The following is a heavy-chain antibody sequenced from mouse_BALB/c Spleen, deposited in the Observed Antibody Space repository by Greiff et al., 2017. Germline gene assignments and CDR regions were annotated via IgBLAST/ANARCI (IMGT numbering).Heavy chain of an antibody. J-gene: IGHJ4*01. CDR1: GFSLSTSGMG. CDR3: ARVYYRYDGYAMDY. CDR2: IYWDDDK. Sequence: QVTLKVSGPGILQPSQTLSLTCSFSGFSLSTSGMGVSWIRQPSGKGLEWLAHIYWDDDKRYNPSLKSRLTISKDTSRNQVFLKITSVDTADTATYYCARVYYRYDGYAMDYWGQGTSVTVSS. V-gene: IGHV8-12*01. D-gene: IGHD2-14*01.